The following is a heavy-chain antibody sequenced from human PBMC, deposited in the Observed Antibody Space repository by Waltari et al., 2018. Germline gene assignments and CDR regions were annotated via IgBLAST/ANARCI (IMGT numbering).Heavy chain of an antibody. CDR1: GYTFTNSH. V-gene: IGHV1-46*01. D-gene: IGHD2-21*01. J-gene: IGHJ4*02. Sequence: KTSGYTFTNSHMHWVRQAPGQGPEWMGLINPTDGATIYAQTLQGRVTMTRDTSTSTVYMDLSSLRSADTAVYYCARDNTHWSFAKYWGQGTLVTVSS. CDR2: INPTDGAT. CDR3: ARDNTHWSFAKY.